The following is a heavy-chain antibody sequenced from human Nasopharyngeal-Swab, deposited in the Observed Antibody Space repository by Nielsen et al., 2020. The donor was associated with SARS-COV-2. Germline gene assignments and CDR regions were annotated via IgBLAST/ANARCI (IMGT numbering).Heavy chain of an antibody. J-gene: IGHJ6*02. CDR1: GYSFTSYW. Sequence: GGSLRLSCKGSGYSFTSYWIGWVRQMPGKGLEWVGIIYPGDSDTKYSPSFQGQVTISADKSISTAYLQWSSLKASDTAMYYCARANRGYSYGYSTGGYYYYGMDVWGQGTTVTVSS. CDR2: IYPGDSDT. D-gene: IGHD5-18*01. V-gene: IGHV5-51*01. CDR3: ARANRGYSYGYSTGGYYYYGMDV.